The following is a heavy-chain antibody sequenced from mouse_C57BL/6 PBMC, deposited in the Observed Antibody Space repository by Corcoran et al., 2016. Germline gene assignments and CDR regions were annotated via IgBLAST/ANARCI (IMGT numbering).Heavy chain of an antibody. D-gene: IGHD2-5*01. CDR1: GYTFTTYG. V-gene: IGHV9-3*01. CDR2: INTYSGVP. J-gene: IGHJ4*01. Sequence: QIQLVQSGPELKKPGETVKISCKASGYTFTTYGMSWVKQAPGKGLKWRGWINTYSGVPTYADDFKGRFAFSLETSASTAYLQINNLKNEDTATYFCARSYSTYLYAMDYWGQGTSVTVSS. CDR3: ARSYSTYLYAMDY.